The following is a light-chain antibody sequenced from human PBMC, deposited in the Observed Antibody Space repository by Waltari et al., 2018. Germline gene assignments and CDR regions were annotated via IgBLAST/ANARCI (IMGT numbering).Light chain of an antibody. CDR1: SGHSNYA. J-gene: IGLJ1*01. Sequence: QLVLTQSPSASASLGASVKLTCTLSSGHSNYAIAWHQQQAEKGPRYLMKINREGSHNKGDGTPVRFSGSTSGAERYLTTASLQSEDEADYYCQTWGAGIRVFGTGTKVTVL. CDR2: INREGSH. CDR3: QTWGAGIRV. V-gene: IGLV4-69*01.